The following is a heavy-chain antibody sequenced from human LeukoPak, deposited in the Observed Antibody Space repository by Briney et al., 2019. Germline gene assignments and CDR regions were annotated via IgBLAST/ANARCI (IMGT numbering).Heavy chain of an antibody. J-gene: IGHJ6*02. V-gene: IGHV3-48*03. Sequence: GGSLRLSCAASGFTFSSYEMNWVRQAPGKGLEWVSYISSSGSTIYYADSVKGRFTISRDNAKNSLYLQMNSLRAEDTAVYYCARDHTVDIVVVVAASTDYGMDVWGQGTTVTVSS. CDR1: GFTFSSYE. CDR2: ISSSGSTI. D-gene: IGHD2-15*01. CDR3: ARDHTVDIVVVVAASTDYGMDV.